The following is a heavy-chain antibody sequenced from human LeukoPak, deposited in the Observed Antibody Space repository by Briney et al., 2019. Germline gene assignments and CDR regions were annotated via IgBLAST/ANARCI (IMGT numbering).Heavy chain of an antibody. V-gene: IGHV3-53*01. CDR1: GFTVSSNS. CDR3: AMKAVPRPRLHDAFDF. Sequence: GGSLRLSCTASGFTVSSNSMSWVRQAPGKGLEWVSFIYSDNTHYSDTVKGGGTISRDNSKKTLYLQMNSLRADDTAVYYCAMKAVPRPRLHDAFDFWGQGTVVSVSS. CDR2: IYSDNT. D-gene: IGHD5-24*01. J-gene: IGHJ3*01.